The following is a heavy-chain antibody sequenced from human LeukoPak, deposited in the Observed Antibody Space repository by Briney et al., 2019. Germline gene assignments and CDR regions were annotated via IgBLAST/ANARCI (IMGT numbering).Heavy chain of an antibody. J-gene: IGHJ4*02. D-gene: IGHD2-21*02. CDR1: GFTFSSYA. V-gene: IGHV3-23*01. CDR3: AKTQIMTAITATNFDF. CDR2: ISGSGGST. Sequence: GGSLRLSCAASGFTFSSYAMSWVRQAPGKGLEWVSAISGSGGSTYYADSVKGRFTISRDNSKNTLYLQMSSLRADDTAVYYCAKTQIMTAITATNFDFWGRGTLVTVSS.